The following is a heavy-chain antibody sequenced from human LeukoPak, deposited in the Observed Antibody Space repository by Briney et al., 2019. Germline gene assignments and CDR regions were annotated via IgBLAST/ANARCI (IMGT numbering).Heavy chain of an antibody. D-gene: IGHD3-16*01. CDR2: INSDGRNT. CDR1: GFTFSSFW. CDR3: ARGGGDHAFDI. V-gene: IGHV3-74*01. J-gene: IGHJ3*02. Sequence: GGSLRLSCAAAGFTFSSFWMHWVRQAPGKGLVWVSRINSDGRNTIYADSVKGRFTVSRDNAKSTLYLQLSSLRAEDTAVYYCARGGGDHAFDIWGQGTMVTVSS.